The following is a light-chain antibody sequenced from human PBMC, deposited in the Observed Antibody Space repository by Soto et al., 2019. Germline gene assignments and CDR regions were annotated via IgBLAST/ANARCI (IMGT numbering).Light chain of an antibody. J-gene: IGKJ5*01. Sequence: IVMTQSPATLSLSPGDTATLSFKASQSVSTYIGRYQQKPGQAPRLLIYADSNRATGVPARFSGSGSGTDFTLTISSLEPEDFSVYYCQQRYNWPITFGQGTRLEIK. CDR3: QQRYNWPIT. CDR1: QSVSTY. V-gene: IGKV3-11*01. CDR2: ADS.